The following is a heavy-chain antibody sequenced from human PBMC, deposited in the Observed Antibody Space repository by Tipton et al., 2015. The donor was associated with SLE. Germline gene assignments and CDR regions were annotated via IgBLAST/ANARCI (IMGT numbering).Heavy chain of an antibody. Sequence: TLSLTCSVSGGSISSYYWSWIRQPPGKGLEWIGNVYYVGSTNYNPSLKGRVTISVATSKNQFSLKLRSVTAADTAVYYCARRGYKSWYFDLWGRGALVTVSS. J-gene: IGHJ2*01. V-gene: IGHV4-59*01. CDR1: GGSISSYY. CDR2: VYYVGST. D-gene: IGHD5-24*01. CDR3: ARRGYKSWYFDL.